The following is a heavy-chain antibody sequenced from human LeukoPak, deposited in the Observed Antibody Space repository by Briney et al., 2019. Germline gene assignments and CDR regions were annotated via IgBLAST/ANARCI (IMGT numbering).Heavy chain of an antibody. J-gene: IGHJ4*02. CDR3: AREGGPYRPLDY. CDR2: VHLSGRT. CDR1: GGSISSTNW. V-gene: IGHV4-4*02. Sequence: SETLSLTCGVSGGSISSTNWWTWVRQPPGEELEWIGEVHLSGRTNYNPSLESRVTMSVDMSENHISLKLTSVTAADTAVYYCAREGGPYRPLDYSGQGTLVTVSS.